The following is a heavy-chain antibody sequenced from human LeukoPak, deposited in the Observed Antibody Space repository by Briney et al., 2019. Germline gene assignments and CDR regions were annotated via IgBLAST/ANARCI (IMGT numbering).Heavy chain of an antibody. Sequence: IPSQTLSLTCAVSGGSISSGGYYWSWIRQPPGKGLEWIGEINHSGSTNYNPSLKSRVTISVDTSKNQFSLKLSSVTAADTAVYYCARGLGSSAVVTPGTNFDYWGQGTLVTVSS. V-gene: IGHV4-30-2*01. CDR1: GGSISSGGYY. D-gene: IGHD4-23*01. CDR2: INHSGST. J-gene: IGHJ4*02. CDR3: ARGLGSSAVVTPGTNFDY.